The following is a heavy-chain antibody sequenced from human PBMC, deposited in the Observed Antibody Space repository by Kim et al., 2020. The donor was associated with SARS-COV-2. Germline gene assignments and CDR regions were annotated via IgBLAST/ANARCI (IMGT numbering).Heavy chain of an antibody. CDR3: ARDMRGWFDP. CDR2: IYHSGST. Sequence: SETLSLTCAVSGGSISSGGYSWSWIRQPPGKGLEWIGYIYHSGSTYYNPSLKSRVTISVDRSKNQFSLKLSSVTAADTAVYYCARDMRGWFDPWGQGTLV. J-gene: IGHJ5*02. V-gene: IGHV4-30-2*01. D-gene: IGHD3-16*01. CDR1: GGSISSGGYS.